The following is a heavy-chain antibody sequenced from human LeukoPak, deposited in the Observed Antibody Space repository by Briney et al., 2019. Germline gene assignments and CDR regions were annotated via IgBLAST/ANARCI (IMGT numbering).Heavy chain of an antibody. D-gene: IGHD1-1*01. CDR3: ASQRLTTGFDY. J-gene: IGHJ4*02. CDR1: GGSISSSSYC. CDR2: IYYTGGT. Sequence: PSETLSLTCTVSGGSISSSSYCWGWIRQPPGKGMEWIGSIYYTGGTYYSPSLKSRVTISVDMSKNQFSLTLSSVTAADTAVYFCASQRLTTGFDYWGQGTLVTVCS. V-gene: IGHV4-39*01.